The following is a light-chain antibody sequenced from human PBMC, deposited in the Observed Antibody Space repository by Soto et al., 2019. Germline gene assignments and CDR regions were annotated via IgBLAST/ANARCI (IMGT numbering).Light chain of an antibody. V-gene: IGLV2-14*01. CDR1: SSDVGGYNY. CDR2: EVS. Sequence: QSVLAQPASVSGSPGQSITMSCTGTSSDVGGYNYVSWYQQHPGKAPKLIIFEVSNRPSGVSNRFSGSKSGNTASLTISGLQAEDEADYYCSSYTRSGTHYVFGTGTKVTVL. CDR3: SSYTRSGTHYV. J-gene: IGLJ1*01.